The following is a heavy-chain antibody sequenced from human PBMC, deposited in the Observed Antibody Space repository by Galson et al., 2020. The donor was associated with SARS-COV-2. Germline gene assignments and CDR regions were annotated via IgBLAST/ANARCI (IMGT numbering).Heavy chain of an antibody. CDR3: AREGSGGKFDY. CDR1: AFTFSCCA. D-gene: IGHD2-15*01. J-gene: IGHJ4*01. Sequence: GGSLRLTSADSAFTFSCCAMHWVRKALGKGLEWVAVISYDGSNKYYADSGKGRFTISRDNSKNTLYLQMNSLRAEDTAVYYCAREGSGGKFDYWCLGTRGTVSS. CDR2: ISYDGSNK. V-gene: IGHV3-30-3*01.